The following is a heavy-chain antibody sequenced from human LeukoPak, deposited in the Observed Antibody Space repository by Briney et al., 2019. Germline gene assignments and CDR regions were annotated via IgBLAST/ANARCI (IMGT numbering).Heavy chain of an antibody. CDR2: INPNSGGT. D-gene: IGHD2-15*01. Sequence: ASVKVSCKTSGYTFTRYLMHWLRQAPGQGLEWMGWINPNSGGTNYAQRFQGRVTMTRDTSISTAYMELSRLRSDDTAVYYCAREYCSGGSRHNWFDPWGQGTLVTVSS. J-gene: IGHJ5*02. CDR1: GYTFTRYL. V-gene: IGHV1-2*02. CDR3: AREYCSGGSRHNWFDP.